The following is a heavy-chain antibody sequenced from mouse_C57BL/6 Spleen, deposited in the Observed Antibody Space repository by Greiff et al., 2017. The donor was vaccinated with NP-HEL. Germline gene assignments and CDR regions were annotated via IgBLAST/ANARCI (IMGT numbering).Heavy chain of an antibody. J-gene: IGHJ3*01. CDR1: GFTFSDYG. CDR2: ISSGSSTI. V-gene: IGHV5-17*01. CDR3: ARPNSNYVFAY. Sequence: DVQLVESGGGLVKPGGSLKLSCAASGFTFSDYGMHWVRQAPEKGLEWVAYISSGSSTIYYADTVKGRFTISRDNAKNTLFLQMTSLRSEDTAMYYCARPNSNYVFAYWGQGTLVTVSA. D-gene: IGHD2-5*01.